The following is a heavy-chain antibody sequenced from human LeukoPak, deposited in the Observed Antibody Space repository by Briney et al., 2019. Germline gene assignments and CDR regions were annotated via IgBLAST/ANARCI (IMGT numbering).Heavy chain of an antibody. CDR2: IYPGDSDT. D-gene: IGHD2-2*01. V-gene: IGHV5-51*01. CDR1: GYSFTSYW. J-gene: IGHJ3*02. Sequence: GESLKISCKGSGYSFTSYWIGWVRQMPGKGLEWMGIIYPGDSDTRYSPSFQGQVTISADKSISTAYLQWSSLKASDTAMYYCARLEFASEQPSWGPGAFDIWGQGTMVTVSS. CDR3: ARLEFASEQPSWGPGAFDI.